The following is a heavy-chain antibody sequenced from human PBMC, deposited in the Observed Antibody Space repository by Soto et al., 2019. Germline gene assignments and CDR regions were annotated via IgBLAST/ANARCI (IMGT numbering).Heavy chain of an antibody. D-gene: IGHD1-26*01. CDR1: GYTFSSYG. V-gene: IGHV1-18*04. J-gene: IGHJ5*02. CDR2: IGTHDGDT. CDR3: GRDWEWETKVDCFDP. Sequence: QVQLVQSGGEVKKPGASVKVSCKTSGYTFSSYGVSWVRQAPGQGLEWMGWIGTHDGDTNYAEKLQGRVTLTTDTSTSTVYMELRSLRSDVTAVYYCGRDWEWETKVDCFDPWGQGTLVIVSS.